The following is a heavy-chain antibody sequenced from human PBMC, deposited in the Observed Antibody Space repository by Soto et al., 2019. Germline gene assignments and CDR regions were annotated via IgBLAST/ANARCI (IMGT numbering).Heavy chain of an antibody. D-gene: IGHD3-16*01. CDR1: GVTFTNYA. CDR2: ILPIFGAA. J-gene: IGHJ4*02. V-gene: IGHV1-69*06. CDR3: ATGGGVGGTYYFDS. Sequence: QVPLVQSGAEVKKPGSSVKVSCRASGVTFTNYAISWVRQAPGQGLEWVGGILPIFGAASYAQKFQGRVTIPPDTSLSAAFVGLSSLRCEDTAVYYWATGGGVGGTYYFDSWGQGTLVTVSS.